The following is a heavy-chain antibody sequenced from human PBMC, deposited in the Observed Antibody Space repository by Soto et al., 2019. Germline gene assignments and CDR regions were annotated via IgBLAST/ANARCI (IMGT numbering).Heavy chain of an antibody. D-gene: IGHD7-27*01. CDR1: GFTFSSYA. J-gene: IGHJ4*02. V-gene: IGHV3-30-3*01. CDR2: ISYDGSNK. CDR3: ARDSTPFTTLVTGLDY. Sequence: QVQLVESGGGVVQPGRSLRLSCAASGFTFSSYAMHWVGQAPGKGLEWVAVISYDGSNKYYADSVKGRFTISRDNSKNTLYLQMNSLRAEVTAVYYCARDSTPFTTLVTGLDYWGQGTLVTVSS.